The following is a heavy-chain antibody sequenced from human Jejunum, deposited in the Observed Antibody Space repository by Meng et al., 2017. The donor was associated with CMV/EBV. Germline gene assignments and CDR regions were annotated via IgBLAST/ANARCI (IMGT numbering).Heavy chain of an antibody. CDR3: AKDGGSYLDYYFDY. Sequence: SEYTFTGYYMHWVRQAPGQGLEWMGWINPNTGGTNYAQKFQGRVTMTRDTSTNTAYMELTRLRSDDTALYYCAKDGGSYLDYYFDYWGQGTLVTVSS. CDR2: INPNTGGT. D-gene: IGHD1-26*01. CDR1: EYTFTGYY. V-gene: IGHV1-2*02. J-gene: IGHJ4*02.